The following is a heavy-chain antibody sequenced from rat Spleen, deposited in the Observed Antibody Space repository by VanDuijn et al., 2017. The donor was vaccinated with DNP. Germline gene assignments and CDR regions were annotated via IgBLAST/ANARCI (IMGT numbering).Heavy chain of an antibody. CDR3: ARGGAGIWFAY. V-gene: IGHV3-1*01. D-gene: IGHD4-2*01. CDR2: MSYSGSA. Sequence: VQLKESGPGLVHPSQTLSLTCTVAGFSLTSYNIHWVRQPPGKGLEWMGYMSYSGSASYNPSLKSRISITRDTSKTQFFLQLNSVTTEDTATYYCARGGAGIWFAYWGQGTLVTVSS. CDR1: GFSLTSYN. J-gene: IGHJ3*01.